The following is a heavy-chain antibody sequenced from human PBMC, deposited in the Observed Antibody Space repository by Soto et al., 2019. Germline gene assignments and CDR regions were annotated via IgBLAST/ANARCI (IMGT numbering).Heavy chain of an antibody. V-gene: IGHV4-59*01. J-gene: IGHJ4*02. CDR2: IYYSGST. D-gene: IGHD1-26*01. CDR3: ARWYGGNFDY. Sequence: QVQLQESGPGLVKPSETLSLTCTVSGGSINSYYWCWIRQPPGKGLEWIGYIYYSGSTNYNPSLKSRVTISVDTSKNQFSLKLRSVSGADTAVYYCARWYGGNFDYWGQGTLVTVSS. CDR1: GGSINSYY.